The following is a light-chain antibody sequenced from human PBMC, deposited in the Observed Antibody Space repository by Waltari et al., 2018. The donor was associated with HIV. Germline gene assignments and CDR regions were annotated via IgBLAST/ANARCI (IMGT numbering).Light chain of an antibody. CDR3: QSFDRLSASPI. CDR2: RNN. Sequence: QSVLTQPPSASGTPGQRVTISCSGSSSNIGSNYVYWYQQLPGTAPKLLIYRNNRRPSWVPDRFSGSKSGTSASLAISGLQAEDEADYYCQSFDRLSASPIFGGGTRLTVL. V-gene: IGLV1-47*01. J-gene: IGLJ2*01. CDR1: SSNIGSNY.